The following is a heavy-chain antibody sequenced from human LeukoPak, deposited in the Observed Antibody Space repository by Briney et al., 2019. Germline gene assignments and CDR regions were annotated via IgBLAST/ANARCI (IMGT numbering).Heavy chain of an antibody. CDR3: ARVPPDYNDLHDALDL. CDR1: GGSISNYY. V-gene: IGHV4-59*08. J-gene: IGHJ3*01. Sequence: NPSETLSLTCTVSGGSISNYYWSWIRQPPGKGLEWIGYIYYSGSTNYNPSLKSRVTMSIDMSKNQFSLRLTSVTAADTAVYYCARVPPDYNDLHDALDLWGQGTVVTASS. CDR2: IYYSGST. D-gene: IGHD4-17*01.